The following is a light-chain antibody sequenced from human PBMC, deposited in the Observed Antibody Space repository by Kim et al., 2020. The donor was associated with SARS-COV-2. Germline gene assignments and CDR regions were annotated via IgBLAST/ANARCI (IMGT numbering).Light chain of an antibody. Sequence: SAGGRHTRACSASQTIHRNCLAWYQHRPGQFPRLLISSASNRAIDIPDRFSGSGSGKDFTLTITSLEPEDFAVYYCQQYGAAPHTFGPGTKVDIK. V-gene: IGKV3-20*01. CDR2: SAS. CDR1: QTIHRNC. J-gene: IGKJ3*01. CDR3: QQYGAAPHT.